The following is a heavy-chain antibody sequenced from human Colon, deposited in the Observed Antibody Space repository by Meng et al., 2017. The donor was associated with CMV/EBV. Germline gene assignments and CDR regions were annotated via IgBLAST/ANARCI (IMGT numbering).Heavy chain of an antibody. CDR1: RFTFSNYN. V-gene: IGHV3-23*03. Sequence: GESLKISCAASRFTFSNYNMSWVRQAPGKGLEWVSIIYSGGSSTYFADSVKGRFTISRDNAQNSLYLQMDSLRVEDSAVYYCARDPRNKGLDPWGQGTLVTVSS. J-gene: IGHJ5*02. CDR3: ARDPRNKGLDP. CDR2: IYSGGSST.